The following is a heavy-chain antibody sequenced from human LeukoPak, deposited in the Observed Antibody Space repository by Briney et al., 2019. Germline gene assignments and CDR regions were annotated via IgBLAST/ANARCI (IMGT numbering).Heavy chain of an antibody. CDR3: ARQHDSYYYYYIDV. J-gene: IGHJ6*03. CDR2: LYHSDSA. CDR1: GYSISNGYY. Sequence: SETLSLTCAVSGYSISNGYYWVWIRQPPGRGLEWIGSLYHSDSAYYNTSLRSRVSMSVDAAKNQFSLTLSFVTAADTAVYYCARQHDSYYYYYIDVWGSGTTVTVSS. V-gene: IGHV4-38-2*01.